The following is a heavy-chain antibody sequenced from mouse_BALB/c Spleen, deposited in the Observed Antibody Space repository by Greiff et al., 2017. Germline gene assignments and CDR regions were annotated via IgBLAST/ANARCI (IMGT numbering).Heavy chain of an antibody. J-gene: IGHJ3*01. CDR3: ARSITTASFAY. D-gene: IGHD1-1*01. V-gene: IGHV1-7*01. Sequence: VKLVESGAELAKPGASVKMSCKASGYTFTSYWMHWVKQRPGQGLEWIGYINPSTGYTEYNQKFKDKATLTADKSSSTAYMQLSSLTSEDSAVYYCARSITTASFAYWGQGTLVTVSA. CDR2: INPSTGYT. CDR1: GYTFTSYW.